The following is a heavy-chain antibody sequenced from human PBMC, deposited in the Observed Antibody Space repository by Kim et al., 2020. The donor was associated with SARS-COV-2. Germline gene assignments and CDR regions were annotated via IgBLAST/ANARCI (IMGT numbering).Heavy chain of an antibody. V-gene: IGHV1-3*04. Sequence: ASVKVSCKASEYTFTNYGLHWVRQAPGQGLEWMAWINTANGNTRYSQQFQGRVTATRDTSATTAYMELSGLRSEDTAVYYCVRGGTHYYDSSAYDYWGQGTLVSVSS. CDR1: EYTFTNYG. J-gene: IGHJ4*02. D-gene: IGHD3-22*01. CDR3: VRGGTHYYDSSAYDY. CDR2: INTANGNT.